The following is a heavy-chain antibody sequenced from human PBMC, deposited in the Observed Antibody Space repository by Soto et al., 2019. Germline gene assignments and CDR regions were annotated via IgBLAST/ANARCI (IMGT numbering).Heavy chain of an antibody. Sequence: QVRVVESGGGLVKPGGSLRLSCAASGFILSDYYMSWIRQVPGKGLEWVSYISTSGTSINYADSVKGRFTISRDNAKNSLYLQMNSPRDEDTAVYYCARASRDSSSWPPEYFQHWGQGTLVTVSS. V-gene: IGHV3-11*01. CDR3: ARASRDSSSWPPEYFQH. D-gene: IGHD6-13*01. CDR2: ISTSGTSI. CDR1: GFILSDYY. J-gene: IGHJ1*01.